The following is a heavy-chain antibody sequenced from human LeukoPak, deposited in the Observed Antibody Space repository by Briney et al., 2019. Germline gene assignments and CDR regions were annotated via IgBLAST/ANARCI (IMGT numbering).Heavy chain of an antibody. J-gene: IGHJ4*02. CDR3: AKVKGRYGDYGFDQ. CDR1: GFTLSLYG. Sequence: PGGSLRLSCAASGFTLSLYGMHWVRQAPGKGLQWVASTRYDESNEYYADSVKGRFTISRDNSRNTLHLQMNSLRPEDTAVYYCAKVKGRYGDYGFDQWGQETLVTVSS. D-gene: IGHD4-17*01. CDR2: TRYDESNE. V-gene: IGHV3-30*02.